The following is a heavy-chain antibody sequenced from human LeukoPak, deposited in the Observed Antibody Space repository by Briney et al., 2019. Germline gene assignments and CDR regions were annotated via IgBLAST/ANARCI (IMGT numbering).Heavy chain of an antibody. V-gene: IGHV3-21*01. CDR1: GFTFSGYS. Sequence: GGSLRLSCVASGFTFSGYSMYWVRQAPGKGLEWVSSISSSSTYIYYADSVKGRFTISRDNAKNSLYVQMNSLRAEDTAVYYCARDSSLVTARVYFDYRGQGTLVTVSS. CDR2: ISSSSTYI. J-gene: IGHJ4*02. D-gene: IGHD2-21*02. CDR3: ARDSSLVTARVYFDY.